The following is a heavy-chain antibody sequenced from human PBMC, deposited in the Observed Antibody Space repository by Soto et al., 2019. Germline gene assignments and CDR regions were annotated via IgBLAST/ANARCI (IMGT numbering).Heavy chain of an antibody. CDR3: ASRDPGTSVDY. CDR1: GGSFTSNNW. D-gene: IGHD1-7*01. Sequence: PSETLSLTCAVSGGSFTSNNWWTWVRQPPGQGLEWIGEIYRTGSTNYNPSLKSRVTISLDKSENQFSLKVTSLTAADTAVYYCASRDPGTSVDYWGQGTLVAVSS. J-gene: IGHJ4*02. CDR2: IYRTGST. V-gene: IGHV4-4*02.